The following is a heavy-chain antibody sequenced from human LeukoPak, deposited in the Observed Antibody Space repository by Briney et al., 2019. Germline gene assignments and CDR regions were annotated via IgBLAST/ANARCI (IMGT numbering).Heavy chain of an antibody. Sequence: SETLSLTCTVSGGSISSYYWSWVRQPAGKGLEWIGRIQSSGSTNHNPSLKSRVTMSVDTSKFQFSLKLSSVTAADTAVYYCARGVSPLDYWSQGTLVTVSS. V-gene: IGHV4-4*07. CDR3: ARGVSPLDY. D-gene: IGHD2-8*01. CDR1: GGSISSYY. J-gene: IGHJ4*02. CDR2: IQSSGST.